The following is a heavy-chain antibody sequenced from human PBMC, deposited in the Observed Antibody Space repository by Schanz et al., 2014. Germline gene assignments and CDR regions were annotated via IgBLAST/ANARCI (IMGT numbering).Heavy chain of an antibody. V-gene: IGHV1-46*03. Sequence: QVPLVQSGAEVKKPGASVKVSCEASGYTFTRYYIHWFRQAPGQGLEWMGLINPSVGNTNYAQKFRGRVTMTRDTSTSTVYMELSSLRSEDTAVYFCARGPATGAFDVWGQGTMXTVSS. J-gene: IGHJ3*01. CDR1: GYTFTRYY. CDR2: INPSVGNT. CDR3: ARGPATGAFDV.